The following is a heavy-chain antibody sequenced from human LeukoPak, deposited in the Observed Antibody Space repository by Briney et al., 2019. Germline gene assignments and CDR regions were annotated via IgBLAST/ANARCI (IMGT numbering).Heavy chain of an antibody. D-gene: IGHD1-7*01. CDR1: PYTFDKYY. Sequence: GASVKLSCKASPYTFDKYYIHWVRQAPGQGPEWMGVINPSGRSTSYAQQFQGRVTVTRDTSTSTVYMDLSSLRSEDSAVYYCARDSLELRRRNWFDPWGQGTLVTVSS. CDR2: INPSGRST. CDR3: ARDSLELRRRNWFDP. J-gene: IGHJ5*02. V-gene: IGHV1-46*02.